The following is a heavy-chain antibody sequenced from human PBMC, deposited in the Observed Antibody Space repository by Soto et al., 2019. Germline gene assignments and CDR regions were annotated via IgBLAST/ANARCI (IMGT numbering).Heavy chain of an antibody. CDR3: ARGGIVGATTTFDAFDI. CDR1: GGTFSSYA. J-gene: IGHJ3*02. Sequence: ASVKVSCKASGGTFSSYAISWVRQAPGQGLEWMGGIIPIFGTANYAQKFQGRVTITADESTSTAYMELSSPRSEDTAVYYCARGGIVGATTTFDAFDIWGQGTMVTVS. CDR2: IIPIFGTA. V-gene: IGHV1-69*13. D-gene: IGHD1-26*01.